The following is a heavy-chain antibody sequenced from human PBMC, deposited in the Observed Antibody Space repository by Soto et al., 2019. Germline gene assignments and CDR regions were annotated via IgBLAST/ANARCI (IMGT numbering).Heavy chain of an antibody. CDR2: INWNGGST. J-gene: IGHJ4*02. CDR1: GFTFDDYG. Sequence: PGGSLRLSCAASGFTFDDYGMSWVRQAPGKGLEWVSGINWNGGSTGYADSVKGRFTISRDNAKNSLYLQMNSLRAEDTAFYYCARGESKSLGGDFDYWGQGTLVTVSS. D-gene: IGHD3-16*01. CDR3: ARGESKSLGGDFDY. V-gene: IGHV3-20*04.